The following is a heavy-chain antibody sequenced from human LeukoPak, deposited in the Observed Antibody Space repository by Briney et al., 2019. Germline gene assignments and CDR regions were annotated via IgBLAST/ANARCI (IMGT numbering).Heavy chain of an antibody. CDR2: IRYDGSNK. J-gene: IGHJ4*02. Sequence: PGGSLRLSCAASGFTFSSYGMHWVRQAPGKGLEWVAFIRYDGSNKYYADSVKGRFTISRDNSKNTLYLQMNSLRAEDTAVYYCAKDLPHLVWGYDYWGQRTLVTVSS. CDR3: AKDLPHLVWGYDY. V-gene: IGHV3-30*02. CDR1: GFTFSSYG. D-gene: IGHD3-16*01.